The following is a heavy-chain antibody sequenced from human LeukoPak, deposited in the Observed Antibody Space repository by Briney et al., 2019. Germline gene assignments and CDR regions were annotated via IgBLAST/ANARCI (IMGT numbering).Heavy chain of an antibody. Sequence: GGSLRLSCAASGFMFSDYWMYWVRQAPGKGLVWVSHINTVGTNTNYAGSVKGRFTISRDNAKNTLYLQMNSLRAEDTAVYYCATDRSGLYDYWGQGTLVTVSS. J-gene: IGHJ4*02. CDR1: GFMFSDYW. CDR2: INTVGTNT. CDR3: ATDRSGLYDY. D-gene: IGHD1-26*01. V-gene: IGHV3-74*01.